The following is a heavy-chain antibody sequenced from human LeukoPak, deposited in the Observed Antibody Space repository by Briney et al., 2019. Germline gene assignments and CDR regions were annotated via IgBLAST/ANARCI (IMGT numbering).Heavy chain of an antibody. CDR3: ARVKGVGSGHEFDY. Sequence: SETLSLTCAVYGGSFSGYYWSWIRQPPGKGLEWIGEINHSGSTNYNPSLKSRVTISVDTSKNQFSLKLSSVTAADTAVYYCARVKGVGSGHEFDYWGQGTLVTVSS. CDR2: INHSGST. V-gene: IGHV4-34*01. D-gene: IGHD2-15*01. J-gene: IGHJ4*02. CDR1: GGSFSGYY.